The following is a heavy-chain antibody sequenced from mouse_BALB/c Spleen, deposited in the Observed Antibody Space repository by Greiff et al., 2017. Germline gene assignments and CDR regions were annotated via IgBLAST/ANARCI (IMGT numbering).Heavy chain of an antibody. Sequence: QVQLKESGAELAKPGASVKMSCKASGYTFTSYWMHWVKQRPGQGLEWIGYINPSTGYTEYNQKFKDKATLTADKSSSTAYMQLSSLTSEDSAVYYCARAMEGFAYWGQGTLVTVSA. CDR2: INPSTGYT. CDR1: GYTFTSYW. CDR3: ARAMEGFAY. D-gene: IGHD1-1*02. V-gene: IGHV1-7*01. J-gene: IGHJ3*01.